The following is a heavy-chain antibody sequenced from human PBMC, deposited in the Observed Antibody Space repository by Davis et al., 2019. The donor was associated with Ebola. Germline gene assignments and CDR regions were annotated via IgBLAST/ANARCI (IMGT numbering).Heavy chain of an antibody. Sequence: MPSETLSLTCTVSSGSISSYYWSWIRQPPGKGLEWIGYIYYTGSTNYNPSLKSRVTISVDTSKNQFSLKLSSVTAADTAVYYCARGPISFSVYYYYGMDVWGQGTTVTVSS. CDR2: IYYTGST. J-gene: IGHJ6*02. V-gene: IGHV4-59*12. CDR3: ARGPISFSVYYYYGMDV. D-gene: IGHD3-10*01. CDR1: SGSISSYY.